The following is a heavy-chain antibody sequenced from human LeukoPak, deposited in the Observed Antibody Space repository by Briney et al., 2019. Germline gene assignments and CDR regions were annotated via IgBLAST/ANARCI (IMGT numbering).Heavy chain of an antibody. CDR3: ARGSGSRIFYALDI. V-gene: IGHV1-18*04. J-gene: IGHJ3*02. CDR1: GYTFTGYY. CDR2: ITPHNGNT. D-gene: IGHD3-3*02. Sequence: ASVKVSCKASGYTFTGYYMHWVRQAPGQGLEWMGWITPHNGNTLYAQKLQGRVTMTADTSTSTAYMELRSLRSDDTAEYYCARGSGSRIFYALDIWGQGTMVTVSS.